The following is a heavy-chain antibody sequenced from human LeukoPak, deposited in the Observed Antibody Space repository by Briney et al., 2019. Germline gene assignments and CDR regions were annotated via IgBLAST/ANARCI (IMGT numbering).Heavy chain of an antibody. V-gene: IGHV3-48*01. Sequence: GGSLRLSCAASGFTFSTYSMNWVRQAPGKGLEWVSYISSGSSTIYYADSVKGRFTISRDNAKNTLYLQMNSLRAEDTAVYYCANLREPFDYWGQGTLVTVSS. CDR1: GFTFSTYS. CDR3: ANLREPFDY. CDR2: ISSGSSTI. J-gene: IGHJ4*02. D-gene: IGHD1-26*01.